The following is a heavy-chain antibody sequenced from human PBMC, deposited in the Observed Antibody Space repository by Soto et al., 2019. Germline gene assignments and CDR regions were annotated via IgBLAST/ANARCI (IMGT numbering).Heavy chain of an antibody. D-gene: IGHD3-3*01. CDR3: ASAGGISPNWFDP. CDR1: GGSISSYY. J-gene: IGHJ5*02. Sequence: QAELQESGPGLVKPSETLSLTCTVSGGSISSYYWSSIRQPPGKGLEWIGYIYYSGSTNYNPSLKSRVTISVDTSKNQFSLKLCSVTAADTAVYYCASAGGISPNWFDPWGQGTLVTVSS. CDR2: IYYSGST. V-gene: IGHV4-59*01.